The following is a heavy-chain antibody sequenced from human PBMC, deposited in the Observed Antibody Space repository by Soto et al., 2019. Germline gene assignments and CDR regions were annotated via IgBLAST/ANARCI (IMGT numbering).Heavy chain of an antibody. CDR3: ARDYYDSSGYYLEWFAP. V-gene: IGHV1-18*01. CDR2: ISAYNGNT. CDR1: GYTFTSYG. D-gene: IGHD3-22*01. J-gene: IGHJ5*02. Sequence: ASVKVSCKASGYTFTSYGISWVRQAPGQGLEWMGWISAYNGNTNYAQKLQGRVTMTTDTSTSTAYMELRSLRSDDTAVYYCARDYYDSSGYYLEWFAPWGQGTMVTVSS.